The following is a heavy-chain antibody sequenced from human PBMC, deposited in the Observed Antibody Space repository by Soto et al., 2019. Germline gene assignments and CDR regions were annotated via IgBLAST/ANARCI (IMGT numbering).Heavy chain of an antibody. V-gene: IGHV1-18*04. D-gene: IGHD3-3*01. J-gene: IGHJ6*02. Sequence: ASVKVSCKASGYTFTNYGISWVRQAPAQGLECMGWISGYNGDTNYAQKFQGRVTMTTDTSTSTAYMELRSLRAEDTAVYYCAKDLQYYDFWSGYYNRFNYYYYYGMDVWGQGTTVTVSS. CDR3: AKDLQYYDFWSGYYNRFNYYYYYGMDV. CDR2: ISGYNGDT. CDR1: GYTFTNYG.